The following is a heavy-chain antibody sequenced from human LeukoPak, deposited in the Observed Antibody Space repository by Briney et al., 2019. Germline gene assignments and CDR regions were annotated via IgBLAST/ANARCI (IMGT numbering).Heavy chain of an antibody. J-gene: IGHJ5*02. V-gene: IGHV1-18*01. CDR2: ISAYNGNT. CDR1: GYTFTSYG. CDR3: ARVSSGWTENNWFDP. D-gene: IGHD6-19*01. Sequence: GASVKVSCKASGYTFTSYGISWVRQAPGQGLEWMGWISAYNGNTNYAQKLQGRVTMTTDTSTSTAYMELRSLRSDDTAVYYCARVSSGWTENNWFDPWGQGTLVTVSS.